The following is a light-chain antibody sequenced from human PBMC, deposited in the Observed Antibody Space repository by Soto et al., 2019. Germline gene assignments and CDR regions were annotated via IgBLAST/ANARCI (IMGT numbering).Light chain of an antibody. V-gene: IGLV2-14*01. CDR1: YSDVGGYKH. CDR2: EAS. Sequence: QSVLTQPASVSASPGQSITISCIGTYSDVGGYKHVSWYQQHPGKAPKLIIFEASNRPLGISNRFSGSKSGNTASLTISGLQADDEADYYCSSYTSSSTLYIFGTGTKVTVL. CDR3: SSYTSSSTLYI. J-gene: IGLJ1*01.